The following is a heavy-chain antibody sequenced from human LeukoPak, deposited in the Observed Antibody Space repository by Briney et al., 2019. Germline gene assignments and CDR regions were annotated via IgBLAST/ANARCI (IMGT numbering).Heavy chain of an antibody. Sequence: SETLSLTCAVYGGSFSGYYWSWIRQPPGKGLEWIGEINHSGSTNYNPSLKSRVTISVDTSKNQFSLKLSSVTAADTAVYYCARGGRRGVQLHGMDVWGQGTTVTVSS. J-gene: IGHJ6*02. CDR2: INHSGST. D-gene: IGHD5-18*01. CDR3: ARGGRRGVQLHGMDV. CDR1: GGSFSGYY. V-gene: IGHV4-34*01.